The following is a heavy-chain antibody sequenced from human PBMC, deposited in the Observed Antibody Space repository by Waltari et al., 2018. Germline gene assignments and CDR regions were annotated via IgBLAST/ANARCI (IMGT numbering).Heavy chain of an antibody. V-gene: IGHV3-48*02. D-gene: IGHD6-19*01. CDR2: VDSIGTTI. CDR1: GFTFSSSN. Sequence: EVQLVESGGGLVQPGGSLRLSCAASGFTFSSSNMNWVRQAPGKGLEWVSYVDSIGTTIYYADSVKGRFTISRDKAKNSLYLQMDSLRDEDTAVYYWASRGELVAGWYHWGQGALVTVSS. J-gene: IGHJ5*02. CDR3: ASRGELVAGWYH.